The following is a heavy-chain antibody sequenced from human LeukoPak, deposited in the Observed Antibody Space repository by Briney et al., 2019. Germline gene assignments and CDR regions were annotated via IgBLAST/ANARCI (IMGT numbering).Heavy chain of an antibody. J-gene: IGHJ4*02. D-gene: IGHD3-3*01. V-gene: IGHV3-23*01. CDR2: ISGSGGST. CDR3: AKLRSEWLFEVLSDY. CDR1: GFTFSSYA. Sequence: GGPLRLSCAASGFTFSSYAMSWVRQAPGKGLEWVSAISGSGGSTYYADSVKGRFTISRDNSKNTLYLQMNSLRAEDTAVYYCAKLRSEWLFEVLSDYWGQGTLVTVSS.